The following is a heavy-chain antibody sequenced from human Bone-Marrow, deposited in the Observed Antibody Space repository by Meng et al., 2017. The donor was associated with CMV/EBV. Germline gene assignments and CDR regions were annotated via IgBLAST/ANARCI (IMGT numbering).Heavy chain of an antibody. CDR3: ARTLWFAESLGG. CDR2: INPSGGST. D-gene: IGHD3-10*01. Sequence: ASVKVSCKASGYTFTSYYIHWVRQAPGQGLEWMGIINPSGGSTSYAQKFQGRVTMTRDTSTSTVYMEPSSLRSEDTAVYYCARTLWFAESLGGWGQGTLVTVSS. CDR1: GYTFTSYY. V-gene: IGHV1-46*01. J-gene: IGHJ4*02.